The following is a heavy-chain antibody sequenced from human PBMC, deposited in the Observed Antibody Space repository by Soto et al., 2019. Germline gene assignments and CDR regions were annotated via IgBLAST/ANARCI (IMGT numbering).Heavy chain of an antibody. CDR2: INPNSGGT. V-gene: IGHV1-2*04. Sequence: ASVKVCCKASGYTFTGYYRQWVRQAPGQGLEWMGWINPNSGGTNYAQKFQGWVTMTRDTSISTAYMELSRLRSDDTAVYYCARASGYYPYGMDVWGQGTTVTVSS. J-gene: IGHJ6*02. CDR3: ARASGYYPYGMDV. D-gene: IGHD3-3*01. CDR1: GYTFTGYY.